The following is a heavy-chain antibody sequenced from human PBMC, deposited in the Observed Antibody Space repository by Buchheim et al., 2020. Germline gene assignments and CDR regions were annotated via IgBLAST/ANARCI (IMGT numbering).Heavy chain of an antibody. CDR1: GYTFTSYD. Sequence: QVQLVQSGAEVKKPGASVKVSCKASGYTFTSYDINWVRQATGQGLEWMGWMNPNSGNTCYAQKLQGRVTMTRNTSKSTAYMELGSLSSEDTAVYSCARWGAYVGGGGMDVWGQGTT. CDR3: ARWGAYVGGGGMDV. V-gene: IGHV1-8*01. CDR2: MNPNSGNT. D-gene: IGHD3-16*01. J-gene: IGHJ6*02.